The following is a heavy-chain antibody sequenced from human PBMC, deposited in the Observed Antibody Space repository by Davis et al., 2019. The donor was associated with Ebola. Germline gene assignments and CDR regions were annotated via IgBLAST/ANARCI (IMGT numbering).Heavy chain of an antibody. V-gene: IGHV3-30*03. CDR1: GFTFSSYS. J-gene: IGHJ4*02. CDR3: ARVDVLLWFGEFLALDY. Sequence: LSLTCAASGFTFSSYSMNWVRQAPGKGLEWVAVISYDGSNEYYADSVKGRFTISRDNSKNTVFLQMNSLRDEDTAVYYCARVDVLLWFGEFLALDYWGQGTLVTVSS. D-gene: IGHD3-10*01. CDR2: ISYDGSNE.